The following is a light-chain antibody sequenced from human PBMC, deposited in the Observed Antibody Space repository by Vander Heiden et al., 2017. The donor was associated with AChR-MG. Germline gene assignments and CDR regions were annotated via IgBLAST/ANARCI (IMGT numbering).Light chain of an antibody. Sequence: QSALTQPASVSGSPGQSITISCTGTSIDVGGYNYVSWYQQHPGKAPKLIIYEVNNRPSGVSNRFSGSKSGNTASLTISGLQAEDEAGYYCSSYTSSSTRVFGGGTKLTVL. CDR3: SSYTSSSTRV. V-gene: IGLV2-14*01. CDR2: EVN. J-gene: IGLJ2*01. CDR1: SIDVGGYNY.